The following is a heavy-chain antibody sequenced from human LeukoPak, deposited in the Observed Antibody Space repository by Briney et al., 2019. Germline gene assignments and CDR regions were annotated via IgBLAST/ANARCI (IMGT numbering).Heavy chain of an antibody. Sequence: GGSLRLSCAASELTFSSYWMSWVRQAPGKGLEWVANIKQDGSEKYYVDSVKGRFTISRDNAKSSLYLQMNSLRAEDTAIYYCAREAIVLMFYAMSHKFFDYWGQGTPVTVSS. CDR3: AREAIVLMFYAMSHKFFDY. V-gene: IGHV3-7*01. CDR2: IKQDGSEK. CDR1: ELTFSSYW. J-gene: IGHJ4*02. D-gene: IGHD2-8*01.